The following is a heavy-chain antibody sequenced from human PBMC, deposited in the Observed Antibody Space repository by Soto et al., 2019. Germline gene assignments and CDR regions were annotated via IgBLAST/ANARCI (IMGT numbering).Heavy chain of an antibody. CDR1: GFTFSSYA. D-gene: IGHD2-15*01. CDR2: ISGSGGST. V-gene: IGHV3-23*01. CDR3: AKESDIVVVVAAD. J-gene: IGHJ4*02. Sequence: GGSLRLSYAASGFTFSSYAMSWVRKDPGKGLEWVSAISGSGGSTYYADSVKGRFTISRDNSKNTLYLQMNSLRAEDTVVYYCAKESDIVVVVAADWGQGTLVTVSS.